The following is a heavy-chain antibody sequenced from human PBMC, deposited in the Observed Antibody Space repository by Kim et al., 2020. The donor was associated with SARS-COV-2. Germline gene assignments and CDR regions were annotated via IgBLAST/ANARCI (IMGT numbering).Heavy chain of an antibody. Sequence: SVKVSCKASGGTFSSYAISWVRQAPGQGLEWMGGIIPIFGTANYAQKFQGRVTITADESTSTAYMELSSLRSEDTAVYYCARGGVGATTLAFDIWGQGTMVTVSS. V-gene: IGHV1-69*13. CDR1: GGTFSSYA. CDR3: ARGGVGATTLAFDI. J-gene: IGHJ3*02. D-gene: IGHD1-26*01. CDR2: IIPIFGTA.